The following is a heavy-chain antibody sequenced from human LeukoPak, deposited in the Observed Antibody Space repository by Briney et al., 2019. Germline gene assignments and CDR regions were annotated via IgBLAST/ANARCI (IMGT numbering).Heavy chain of an antibody. D-gene: IGHD3-10*01. V-gene: IGHV4-4*07. J-gene: IGHJ3*02. CDR1: GDSISDYY. Sequence: SETLSLTCTVSGDSISDYYWSWIRQPAGGGLEWIGRIYTTEKTDYNPSLKSRVTMSIDASKNQFSLKLNSVTAADTAVYYCAKSNGYGLIDIWGQGTMVTVSS. CDR2: IYTTEKT. CDR3: AKSNGYGLIDI.